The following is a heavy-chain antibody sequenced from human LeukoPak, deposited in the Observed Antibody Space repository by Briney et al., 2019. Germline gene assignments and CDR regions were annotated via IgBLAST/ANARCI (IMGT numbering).Heavy chain of an antibody. CDR1: GGSISSYY. V-gene: IGHV4-59*01. J-gene: IGHJ4*02. CDR2: IYYSGST. CDR3: SSRYGPYFDY. D-gene: IGHD1-14*01. Sequence: PSETLSLTCTVSGGSISSYYWSWIRQPPGKGLEWIGDIYYSGSTNNNPSLKSRVSLSVDTSKNQFSLKLSSVTAADTAVYYCSSRYGPYFDYWGQGTLVTVSS.